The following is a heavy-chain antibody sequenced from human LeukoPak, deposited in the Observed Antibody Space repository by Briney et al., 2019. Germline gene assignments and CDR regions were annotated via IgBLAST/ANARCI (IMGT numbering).Heavy chain of an antibody. CDR2: TSGSGGST. V-gene: IGHV3-23*01. Sequence: GGSLRLSCAASGFTFSSYTMSWVRQAPGKGLEWVSATSGSGGSTYYADSVKGRFTTSRDNSKNTLSLQMISLRAEDTAIYYCAKDPFRARISAPDYWGQGTLVTVSS. CDR3: AKDPFRARISAPDY. D-gene: IGHD6-6*01. CDR1: GFTFSSYT. J-gene: IGHJ4*02.